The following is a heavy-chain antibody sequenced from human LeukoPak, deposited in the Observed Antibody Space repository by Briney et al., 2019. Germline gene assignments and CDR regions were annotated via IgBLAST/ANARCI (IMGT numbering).Heavy chain of an antibody. J-gene: IGHJ4*02. V-gene: IGHV3-30*04. D-gene: IGHD6-19*01. CDR2: ISYDGNDK. CDR3: ATDRQWLLVGAVDY. CDR1: GFTFSSYA. Sequence: PGRSLRLSCAASGFTFSSYAMHWVRQAPGKGLEWVAVISYDGNDKYYADSVKGRFTISRDDAKNSLYLQMNSLRAEDTAVYYCATDRQWLLVGAVDYWGQGTLVTVSS.